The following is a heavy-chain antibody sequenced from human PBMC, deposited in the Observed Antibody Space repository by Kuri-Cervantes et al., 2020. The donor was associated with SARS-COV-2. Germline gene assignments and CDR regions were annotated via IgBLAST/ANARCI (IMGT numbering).Heavy chain of an antibody. CDR3: ARDEGCSGGSCYFDY. CDR1: GGSFSGYY. J-gene: IGHJ4*02. CDR2: INHSGST. Sequence: GSLRLSCAVYGGSFSGYYWSWIRQPPGKGLEWIGEINHSGSTNYNPSLKSRVTISVDMSKNQFSLKLSSVTAADTAVYYCARDEGCSGGSCYFDYWGQGTLVTVSS. V-gene: IGHV4-34*01. D-gene: IGHD2-15*01.